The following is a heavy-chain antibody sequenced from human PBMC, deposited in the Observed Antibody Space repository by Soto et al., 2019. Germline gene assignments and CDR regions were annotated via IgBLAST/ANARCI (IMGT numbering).Heavy chain of an antibody. Sequence: QLQLQESGSGLVKPSETLSLTCAVSGDSVSSGGYSWNWIRQPPGKGLEWIGYISHRGNTYYNPSLESRLTISLDTSKNQFSLNVISVTAADTAVYYCVRGVYDSSRYYSTVTYWYFDLWGRGTLVTVSS. CDR3: VRGVYDSSRYYSTVTYWYFDL. J-gene: IGHJ2*01. CDR2: ISHRGNT. D-gene: IGHD3-22*01. V-gene: IGHV4-30-2*01. CDR1: GDSVSSGGYS.